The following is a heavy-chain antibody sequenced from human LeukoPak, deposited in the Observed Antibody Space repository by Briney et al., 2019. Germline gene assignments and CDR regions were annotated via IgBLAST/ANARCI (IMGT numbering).Heavy chain of an antibody. CDR2: MNPNSGNT. V-gene: IGHV1-8*01. Sequence: ASVKVSCKASGYTFTSYDINWVRQATGQGLEWMGWMNPNSGNTGYAQKFQGRVTMTRNTSISTAYMELSSLRSEDTAVYYCARGVPAVAGSPAPPPRYYYYYMDVWGKGTTVTVSS. CDR3: ARGVPAVAGSPAPPPRYYYYYMDV. D-gene: IGHD6-19*01. J-gene: IGHJ6*03. CDR1: GYTFTSYD.